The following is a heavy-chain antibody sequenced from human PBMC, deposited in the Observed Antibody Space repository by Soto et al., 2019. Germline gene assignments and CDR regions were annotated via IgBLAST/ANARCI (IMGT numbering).Heavy chain of an antibody. D-gene: IGHD5-12*01. CDR3: ARLLRHNYYGMDV. V-gene: IGHV4-39*01. J-gene: IGHJ6*02. CDR1: GGSISSSSYY. Sequence: QLQLQESGPGLVKPSETLSLTCTVSGGSISSSSYYWGWIRQPPGKGLEWIGSIYYSGSTYYNPSLKSRVTNSVDTSKNQFSLKLSSVTAADTAVYYCARLLRHNYYGMDVWGQGTTVTVSS. CDR2: IYYSGST.